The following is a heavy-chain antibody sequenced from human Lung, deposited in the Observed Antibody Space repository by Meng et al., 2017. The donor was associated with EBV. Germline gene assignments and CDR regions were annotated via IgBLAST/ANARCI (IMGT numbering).Heavy chain of an antibody. CDR2: IYYSGST. CDR1: GGSISSSNW. CDR3: ARGYYDSSGYGYWYFDL. J-gene: IGHJ2*01. V-gene: IGHV4-4*02. Sequence: QVQWQESGPGLVKASGTLSLTCAVSGGSISSSNWWSWVRQPPGKGLEWIGYIYYSGSTYYNPSLKSRVTISVDTSKNQFSLKLSSVTAADTAVYYCARGYYDSSGYGYWYFDLWGRGTLVTVSS. D-gene: IGHD3-22*01.